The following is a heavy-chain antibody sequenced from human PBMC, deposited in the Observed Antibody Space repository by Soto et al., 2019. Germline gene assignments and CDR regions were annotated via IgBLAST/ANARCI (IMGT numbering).Heavy chain of an antibody. CDR2: IYYSGST. D-gene: IGHD1-1*01. V-gene: IGHV4-39*01. J-gene: IGHJ4*02. CDR3: ARKLEFPDFDY. CDR1: SGSITSSSYY. Sequence: PSETLSLNCTVSSGSITSSSYYWGWISKPPGKGLEWIGSIYYSGSTYYNPSLKSLVTISVDTSKNQFSLKLSSLTAAAPAVYYCARKLEFPDFDYCGQGNLVTVSS.